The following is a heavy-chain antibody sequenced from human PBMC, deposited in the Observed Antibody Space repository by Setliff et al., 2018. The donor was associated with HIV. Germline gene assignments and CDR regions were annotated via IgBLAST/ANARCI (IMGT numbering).Heavy chain of an antibody. CDR1: GYTFTSYG. CDR3: ATGGDSYDPGAFDM. D-gene: IGHD5-18*01. V-gene: IGHV1-18*01. J-gene: IGHJ3*02. CDR2: ITAYNGNT. Sequence: ASVKVSCKASGYTFTSYGINWVRQAPGRGLEWMGWITAYNGNTNYAQKVQGRVTMTTDTSTSTAYMELRSLRSDDTAVYYCATGGDSYDPGAFDMWGQGTKVTVS.